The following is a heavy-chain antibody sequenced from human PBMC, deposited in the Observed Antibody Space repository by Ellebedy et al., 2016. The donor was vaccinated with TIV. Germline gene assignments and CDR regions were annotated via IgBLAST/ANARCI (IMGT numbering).Heavy chain of an antibody. Sequence: SETLSLXXTVSGGSISSSSYYWGWIRQPPGKGLEWIGSIYYSGSTYYNPSLKSRVTISVDTSKNQFSLKLSSVTAADTAVYYCARDLTYCGGDCYSVHDAFDIWGQGTMVTVSS. J-gene: IGHJ3*02. CDR2: IYYSGST. CDR3: ARDLTYCGGDCYSVHDAFDI. V-gene: IGHV4-39*07. CDR1: GGSISSSSYY. D-gene: IGHD2-21*02.